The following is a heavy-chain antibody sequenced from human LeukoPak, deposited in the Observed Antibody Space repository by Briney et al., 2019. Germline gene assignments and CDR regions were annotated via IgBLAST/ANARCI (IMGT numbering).Heavy chain of an antibody. CDR3: ARQAPGTANARWFDP. CDR1: GGSIRSNGYY. CDR2: TYSSGSA. V-gene: IGHV4-39*01. J-gene: IGHJ5*02. D-gene: IGHD1-1*01. Sequence: KASEALSLTCTVSGGSIRSNGYYWGWVRQPPGKGLEWIGTTYSSGSAYYNVSLKSRATISVDTSKNQFSLRLDSVTGADTAVYYCARQAPGTANARWFDPWGQGTLVTVSS.